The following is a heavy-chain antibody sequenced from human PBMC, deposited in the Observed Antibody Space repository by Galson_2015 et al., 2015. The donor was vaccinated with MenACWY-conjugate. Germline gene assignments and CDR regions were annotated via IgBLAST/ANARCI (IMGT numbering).Heavy chain of an antibody. V-gene: IGHV6-1*01. CDR3: AREGSSRYHSDYFCCAS. CDR1: GDSVSSNSAA. CDR2: TYYRSQWHY. Sequence: CAISGDSVSSNSAAWNWIRQSPSRGFEWLGRTYYRSQWHYDYAVSVKGRMTINPDTSKNEISLQLHSVTPEDTAVYYCAREGSSRYHSDYFCCASWGQGTLVTVFS. J-gene: IGHJ5*02. D-gene: IGHD3-22*01.